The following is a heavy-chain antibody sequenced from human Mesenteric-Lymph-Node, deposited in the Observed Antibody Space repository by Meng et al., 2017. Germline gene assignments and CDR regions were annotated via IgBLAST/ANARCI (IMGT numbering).Heavy chain of an antibody. Sequence: QVRLQAAGAGLVKPSQTLSRPCTVLGGSISSGDYYCSWIRQPPGKGLEWIGYIYYSGSTYYNPSLKSRVTISVDTSKNQFSLKLSSVTATDTAVYYCARRRGGSGRDCWGQGTLVTVSS. CDR2: IYYSGST. CDR1: GGSISSGDYY. V-gene: IGHV4-30-4*01. CDR3: ARRRGGSGRDC. D-gene: IGHD3-10*01. J-gene: IGHJ4*02.